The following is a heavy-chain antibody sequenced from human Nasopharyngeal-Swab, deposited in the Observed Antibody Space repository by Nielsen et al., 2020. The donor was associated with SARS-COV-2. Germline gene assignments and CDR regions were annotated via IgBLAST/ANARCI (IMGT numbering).Heavy chain of an antibody. CDR1: GFTFSSYS. V-gene: IGHV3-48*01. J-gene: IGHJ6*03. Sequence: GGSLRLSCAASGFTFSSYSMNWVRQAPGKGLEWVSYISSSSSTIYYADSVKGRFTISRDNAKNSLYLQMNSLRAEDTAVYYCARGGADCSSTSCYVSYYYYYMDVWGKGTTVTVPS. D-gene: IGHD2-2*01. CDR3: ARGGADCSSTSCYVSYYYYYMDV. CDR2: ISSSSSTI.